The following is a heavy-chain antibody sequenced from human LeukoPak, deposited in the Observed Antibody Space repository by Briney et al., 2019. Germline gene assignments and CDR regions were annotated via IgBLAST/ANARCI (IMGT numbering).Heavy chain of an antibody. Sequence: PGGSLRLFCTASGFTISSYSMNWVRQAPGKGLEWVSSISSSSTYIYHAESVKGRFTISRDNAKNSLYLQMNSLRAEDTAVYYCARDGAAKTEVIWFDPWGQGTLVTVSS. CDR1: GFTISSYS. J-gene: IGHJ5*02. V-gene: IGHV3-21*03. CDR2: ISSSSTYI. D-gene: IGHD6-13*01. CDR3: ARDGAAKTEVIWFDP.